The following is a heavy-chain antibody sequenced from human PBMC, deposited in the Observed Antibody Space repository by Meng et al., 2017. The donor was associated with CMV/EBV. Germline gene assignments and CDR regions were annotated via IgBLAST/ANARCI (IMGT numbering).Heavy chain of an antibody. D-gene: IGHD4-17*01. CDR2: ISYDGSNK. J-gene: IGHJ4*02. CDR1: GFTFSSYA. Sequence: GESLKTSCAASGFTFSSYAMHWVRQAPGKGLEWVAVISYDGSNKYYTDSVKGRFTISRDNSKNTLYLQMNSLRAEDTAVYYCARDGSTVTFDYWGQGTTVTVSS. V-gene: IGHV3-30*04. CDR3: ARDGSTVTFDY.